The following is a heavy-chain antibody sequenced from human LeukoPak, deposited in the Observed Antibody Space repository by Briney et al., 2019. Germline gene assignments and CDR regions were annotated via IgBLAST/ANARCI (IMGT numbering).Heavy chain of an antibody. V-gene: IGHV3-66*01. CDR1: GFNVSSNY. J-gene: IGHJ4*02. D-gene: IGHD3-10*01. Sequence: PGGSLRLSCAASGFNVSSNYMSWVRQAPGKGLECISVIYSGGSTYYADSVKGRFTISRDNSKNTLYLLMNSLSAEDTALYYCAKEQTSSGYFDYWGQGTLVTVSS. CDR2: IYSGGST. CDR3: AKEQTSSGYFDY.